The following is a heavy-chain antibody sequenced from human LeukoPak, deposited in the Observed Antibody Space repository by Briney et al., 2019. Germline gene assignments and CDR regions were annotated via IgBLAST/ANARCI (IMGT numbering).Heavy chain of an antibody. CDR1: GFTFSDYA. V-gene: IGHV3-30*04. Sequence: GGSLRLSCAASGFTFSDYAMHWVRQAPGKGLEWVAVISYDGSNKYYADSVKGRFTISRDNSKNTLYLQMNSLRAEDTAVYYCARDSPKLRLGELSLKTWGQGTLVTVSS. J-gene: IGHJ5*02. CDR2: ISYDGSNK. CDR3: ARDSPKLRLGELSLKT. D-gene: IGHD3-16*02.